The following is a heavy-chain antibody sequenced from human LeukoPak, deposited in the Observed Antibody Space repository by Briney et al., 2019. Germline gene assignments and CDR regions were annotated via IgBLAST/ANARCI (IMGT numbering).Heavy chain of an antibody. CDR2: IKNKIDGGTT. CDR3: NTDGDYGDYVDS. V-gene: IGHV3-15*07. D-gene: IGHD4-17*01. J-gene: IGHJ4*02. Sequence: GGSLRLSCAASGFTFSLAWINMVRQAAGNGLAWVCRIKNKIDGGTTDYAAPVKGRFTISRDDSKNTVYLQMNSLKSEDTALYYCNTDGDYGDYVDSWGQGTLVTASS. CDR1: GFTFSLAW.